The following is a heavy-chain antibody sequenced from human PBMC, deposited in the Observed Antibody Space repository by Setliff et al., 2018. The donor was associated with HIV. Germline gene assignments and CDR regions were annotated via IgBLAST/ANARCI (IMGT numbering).Heavy chain of an antibody. J-gene: IGHJ5*02. CDR3: ARSTVGAGTSFP. D-gene: IGHD1-26*01. CDR2: ISHSGNT. Sequence: PSETLSLTCTVSGDSINTHYWSWIRQAPGKGLERIGCISHSGNTNFNPSLNSRVTISVDTSKNQFSLRLTSVTAADTAIYYCARSTVGAGTSFPWGRGILVTVSS. CDR1: GDSINTHY. V-gene: IGHV4-59*11.